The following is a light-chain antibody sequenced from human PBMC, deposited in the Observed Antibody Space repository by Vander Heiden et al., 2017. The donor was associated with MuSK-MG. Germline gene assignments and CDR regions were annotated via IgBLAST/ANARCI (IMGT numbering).Light chain of an antibody. CDR3: QSSKRSLKGWV. CDR2: GNS. CDR1: SSNIGAGYD. J-gene: IGLJ3*02. V-gene: IGLV1-40*01. Sequence: LTRRAGVAWAPRRTVITSCTGSSSNIGAGYDVHWYHQVPGTAPKLLIYGNSNRPSGVPDRFFCSKSVTTASLANTGPQAGDEAVYDCQSSKRSLKGWVFGGGTKLTVL.